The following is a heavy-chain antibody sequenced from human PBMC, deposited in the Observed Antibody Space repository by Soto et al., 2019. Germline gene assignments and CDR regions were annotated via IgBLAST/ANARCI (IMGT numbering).Heavy chain of an antibody. V-gene: IGHV3-7*01. D-gene: IGHD3-3*02. J-gene: IGHJ6*02. CDR2: IKQDGSEK. CDR1: GFTFSSYW. CDR3: ARDWHFEGYYDYGMDV. Sequence: EVQLVESGGGLVQPGGSLRLSCAASGFTFSSYWMSWVRQAPGKGLEWVANIKQDGSEKYYVDSVKGRFTISRDNAKNSLYLQMNSLRAEDTAVYYCARDWHFEGYYDYGMDVWGQGTTVTVSS.